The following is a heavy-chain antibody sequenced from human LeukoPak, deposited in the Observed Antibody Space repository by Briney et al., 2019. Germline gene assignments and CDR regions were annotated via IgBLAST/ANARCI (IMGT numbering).Heavy chain of an antibody. D-gene: IGHD3-9*01. J-gene: IGHJ4*02. V-gene: IGHV4-34*01. CDR2: INQSGST. CDR1: GGSFSGYY. CDR3: ARGGLYYDILTGYYNGYYFDY. Sequence: HPSETLSLTCAVYGGSFSGYYWSWIRQPPGKGLEWIGEINQSGSTNYNPSLKSRVTISVDTSKNQFSLKLSSVTAADTAVYYCARGGLYYDILTGYYNGYYFDYWGQGTLVTVSS.